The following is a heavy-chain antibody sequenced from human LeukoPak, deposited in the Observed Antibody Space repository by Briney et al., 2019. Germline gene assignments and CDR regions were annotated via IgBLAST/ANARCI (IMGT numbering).Heavy chain of an antibody. Sequence: GGSLRLSCAASGFTFSSYGMHWVRQAPGKGLEWVAFIRYDGSNKYYADSVKGRFTISRDNSKNTLYLQMNSLRAEDTAVYYCARDAPNYYGSGSYPDYWGQGTLVTVSS. CDR1: GFTFSSYG. J-gene: IGHJ4*02. V-gene: IGHV3-30*02. D-gene: IGHD3-10*01. CDR3: ARDAPNYYGSGSYPDY. CDR2: IRYDGSNK.